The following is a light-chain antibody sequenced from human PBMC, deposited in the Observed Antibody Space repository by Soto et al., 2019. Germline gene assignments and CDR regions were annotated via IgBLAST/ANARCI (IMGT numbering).Light chain of an antibody. J-gene: IGKJ4*01. CDR2: DAS. CDR1: QSVSTY. CDR3: QQRSNWPPIFS. V-gene: IGKV3-11*01. Sequence: EIVLTQSPATLSLSPGERATLSCRASQSVSTYLAWYQQRPGQAPRLLIYDASNRATGIPARFSGSGSGTDFILSISSLEPEDFATYYCQQRSNWPPIFSFGGGTKVEIK.